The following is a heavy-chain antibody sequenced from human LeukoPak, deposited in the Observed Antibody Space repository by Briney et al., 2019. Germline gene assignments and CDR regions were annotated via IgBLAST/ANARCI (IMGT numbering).Heavy chain of an antibody. CDR2: INHSGST. CDR3: ARGLFYDSSGYYRY. D-gene: IGHD3-22*01. J-gene: IGHJ4*02. V-gene: IGHV4-34*01. CDR1: GGXFSGYY. Sequence: PSETLSLTCAVYGGXFSGYYCSWIRQAPEKGLEWIGEINHSGSTDYNPSLKSRVTISIDTSKNQFFLKLTSVTAADAAVYYCARGLFYDSSGYYRYWGQGTPVTVSS.